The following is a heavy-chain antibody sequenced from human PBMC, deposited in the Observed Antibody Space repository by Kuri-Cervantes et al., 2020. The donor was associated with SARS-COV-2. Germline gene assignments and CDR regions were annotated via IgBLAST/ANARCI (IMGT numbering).Heavy chain of an antibody. J-gene: IGHJ4*02. CDR1: GFTFSNSW. V-gene: IGHV3-7*04. CDR2: INQDGSEK. CDR3: ATESSSWYGGSFDY. D-gene: IGHD6-13*01. Sequence: GESLKISCAASGFTFSNSWMSRVRQAPGKGLEWVANINQDGSEKYYVDSVKGRFTISRDNSKNTLYLQMNSLRAEDTAVYYCATESSSWYGGSFDYWGQGTLVTVSS.